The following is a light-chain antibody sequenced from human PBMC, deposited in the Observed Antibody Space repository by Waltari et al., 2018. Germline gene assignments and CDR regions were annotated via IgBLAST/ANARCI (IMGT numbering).Light chain of an antibody. V-gene: IGLV2-14*01. CDR2: DVN. J-gene: IGLJ2*01. Sequence: QSALTQPASVSGSPGQSITISCTGTSSDVGYYNYVSWYQQHPGKAHKLMISDVNKRPSGFSNPFSCSKSCNTSSLTISGLQAEDEADYYCSSYTNYATVIFGGGTKLTVL. CDR1: SSDVGYYNY. CDR3: SSYTNYATVI.